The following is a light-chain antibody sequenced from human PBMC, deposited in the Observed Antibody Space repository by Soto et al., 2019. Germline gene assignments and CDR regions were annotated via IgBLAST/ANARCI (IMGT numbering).Light chain of an antibody. CDR3: QQYNNWHPLT. CDR1: QSVSIN. Sequence: EIVMTQSPCTLSVSPGERATLSCRASQSVSINLAWYQQKPGQAPRLLIYDASTRATGIPARFSGSGSGTEFTLTISSLQSKDFAVYYCQQYNNWHPLTFGGGTKVDTK. V-gene: IGKV3D-15*01. CDR2: DAS. J-gene: IGKJ4*01.